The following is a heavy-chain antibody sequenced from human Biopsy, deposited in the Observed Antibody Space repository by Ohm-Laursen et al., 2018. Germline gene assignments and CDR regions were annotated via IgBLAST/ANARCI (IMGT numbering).Heavy chain of an antibody. CDR2: ITWNSGHI. CDR3: ARDQRGPSLLEAKLTPNYFDY. J-gene: IGHJ4*02. V-gene: IGHV3-9*01. Sequence: SLRLSCSASDFTFDDYAMSWVRQRPGKGLEWVSGITWNSGHIAYADSVKGRFTISRGNAKNSLYLQMNSLRAEDTAVYYCARDQRGPSLLEAKLTPNYFDYWGRGSLVTVSS. D-gene: IGHD1-1*01. CDR1: DFTFDDYA.